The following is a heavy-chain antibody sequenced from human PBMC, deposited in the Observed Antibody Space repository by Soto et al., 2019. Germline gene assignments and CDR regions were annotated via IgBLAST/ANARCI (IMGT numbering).Heavy chain of an antibody. CDR3: ARGPSGDKVDS. D-gene: IGHD7-27*01. CDR1: GGSISTVDYW. CDR2: IYDGGRT. J-gene: IGHJ4*02. Sequence: QVQLQESGPGLVKPSQTLSLTCTVSGGSISTVDYWWSWIRQSPDMGLEWIGHIYDGGRTYNNPSLESRVTMSVATSKSQLSLTLSSVSAADTAVYYGARGPSGDKVDSWGQGTLVTVSS. V-gene: IGHV4-30-4*01.